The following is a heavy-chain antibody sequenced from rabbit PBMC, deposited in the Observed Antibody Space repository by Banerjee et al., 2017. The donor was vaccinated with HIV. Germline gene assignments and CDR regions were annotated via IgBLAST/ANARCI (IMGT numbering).Heavy chain of an antibody. V-gene: IGHV1S43*01. J-gene: IGHJ6*01. CDR1: GIDFSSYYW. CDR3: ARGDGAYAGYDGL. D-gene: IGHD7-1*01. Sequence: QSLEESGGDLVKPGASLTLTCTASGIDFSSYYWICWVRQAPGKGLEWIGCIYTGSSGTTYYASWVNGRFTISRSTSPSTVDLKMTSLTAADTATYFCARGDGAYAGYDGLWGPGTLVTVS. CDR2: IYTGSSGTT.